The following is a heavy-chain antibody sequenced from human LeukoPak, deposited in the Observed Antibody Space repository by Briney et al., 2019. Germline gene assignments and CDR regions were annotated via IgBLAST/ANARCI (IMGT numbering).Heavy chain of an antibody. CDR2: INSDGTST. CDR3: ARETWSRGGDTFDI. J-gene: IGHJ3*02. Sequence: GGSLRLSCVASGFTLSNYVMSWVRQAPGQGLVWVSRINSDGTSTNYADSVKGRLTISRDNTKNTLYLQMNSLTVEDTAVYYCARETWSRGGDTFDIWGRGTMVTVSS. CDR1: GFTLSNYV. D-gene: IGHD3-10*01. V-gene: IGHV3-74*01.